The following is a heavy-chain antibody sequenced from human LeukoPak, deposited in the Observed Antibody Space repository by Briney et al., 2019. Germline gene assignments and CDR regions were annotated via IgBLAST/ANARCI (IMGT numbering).Heavy chain of an antibody. V-gene: IGHV4-59*01. CDR1: GGSISSYY. CDR2: VSYSGST. Sequence: SETLSLTCTVSGGSISSYYWSWIRQPPGKGLEWIGYVSYSGSTDYNPSLKSRVTISIDTSKNQFSLRLSSVTAADTAVYYCARENDRYGRIDYWGQGTLVTVSS. CDR3: ARENDRYGRIDY. D-gene: IGHD5-18*01. J-gene: IGHJ4*02.